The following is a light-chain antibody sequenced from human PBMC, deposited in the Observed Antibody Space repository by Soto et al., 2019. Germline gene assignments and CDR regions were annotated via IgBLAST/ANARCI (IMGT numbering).Light chain of an antibody. CDR1: SGHSSYI. CDR2: LEGSGSY. V-gene: IGLV4-60*03. Sequence: QTVLTQSSSASASLGSSVKLTCTLSSGHSSYIIAWHHQQPEKAPRFLMTLEGSGSYNKGSGVSDRFSGSSSGSDRYLTISNLQSDDEADYYCETWDSRGVVFGGGTKLTVL. J-gene: IGLJ2*01. CDR3: ETWDSRGVV.